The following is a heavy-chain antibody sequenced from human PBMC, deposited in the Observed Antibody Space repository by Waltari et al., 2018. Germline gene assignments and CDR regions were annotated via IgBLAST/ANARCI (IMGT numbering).Heavy chain of an antibody. CDR1: GFTFTSSA. J-gene: IGHJ6*03. D-gene: IGHD3-9*01. Sequence: QMQLVQSGPEVKKPGTSVKVSCKASGFTFTSSAMQWVRQARGQRLEWIGWIVVGSGNTNYAQKFQERVTITRDMSTSTAYMELSRLGSDDTAVYYCARDFNILTGYYRGRYYYMDVWGKGTTVTVSS. CDR3: ARDFNILTGYYRGRYYYMDV. CDR2: IVVGSGNT. V-gene: IGHV1-58*02.